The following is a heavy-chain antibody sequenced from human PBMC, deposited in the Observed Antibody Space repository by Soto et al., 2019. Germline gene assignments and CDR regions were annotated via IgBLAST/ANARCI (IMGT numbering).Heavy chain of an antibody. D-gene: IGHD6-13*01. CDR1: GFTFTSSA. CDR2: IVVGSGNT. CDR3: AAEGAAGGFGYFDY. J-gene: IGHJ4*02. Sequence: GASVKVSCKASGFTFTSSAVQWVRQARGQRLEWIGWIVVGSGNTNYAQKFQERVTITRDMSTSTAYMELSSLRSEDTAVYYCAAEGAAGGFGYFDYWGQGTLVTVSS. V-gene: IGHV1-58*01.